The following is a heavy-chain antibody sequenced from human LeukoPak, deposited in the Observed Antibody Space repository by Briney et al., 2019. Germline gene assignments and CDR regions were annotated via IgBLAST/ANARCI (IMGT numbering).Heavy chain of an antibody. CDR3: ARAAAETGAFRDNWFDP. CDR1: GFTFSRYD. D-gene: IGHD6-19*01. V-gene: IGHV3-30*04. CDR2: TSDDGRKE. J-gene: IGHJ5*02. Sequence: GGSLRPSCAASGFTFSRYDMHWVRQAPGKGLEWVAVTSDDGRKEIYADSVKGRFTISRDNSKNTLYLEMNSLRGEDTALYYCARAAAETGAFRDNWFDPWGQGTLVTVSS.